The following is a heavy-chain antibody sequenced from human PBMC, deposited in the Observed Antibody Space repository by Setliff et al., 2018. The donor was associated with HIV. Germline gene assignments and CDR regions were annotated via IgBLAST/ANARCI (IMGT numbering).Heavy chain of an antibody. D-gene: IGHD1-1*01. CDR2: IYTGGNA. V-gene: IGHV4-61*09. J-gene: IGHJ4*02. Sequence: SETLSLTCTVSGDSISSGTHYWSWIRQPAGKGLDWIGHIYTGGNANYNPSLQTRVTISVDTSKNQFSLMLGSMTAADTAVYYCARERLSRLGFDYWGQGTLVTV. CDR1: GDSISSGTHY. CDR3: ARERLSRLGFDY.